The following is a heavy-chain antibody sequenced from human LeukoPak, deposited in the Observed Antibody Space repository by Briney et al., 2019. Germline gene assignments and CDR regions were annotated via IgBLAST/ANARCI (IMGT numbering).Heavy chain of an antibody. V-gene: IGHV3-7*01. CDR3: AKDFPFGGN. D-gene: IGHD1-26*01. CDR2: IKGDGSEK. CDR1: GFTFSTYW. J-gene: IGHJ4*02. Sequence: PGGSLRLSCAASGFTFSTYWMIWVRQAPGKGLEWVANIKGDGSEKNYVGSVKGRFTISRDNAKNSLYLQMNSLRAEDTAVYYCAKDFPFGGNWGQGTLVTVSS.